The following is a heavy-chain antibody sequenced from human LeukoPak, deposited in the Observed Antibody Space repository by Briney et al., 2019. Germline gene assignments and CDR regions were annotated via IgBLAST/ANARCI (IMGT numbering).Heavy chain of an antibody. D-gene: IGHD3-22*01. CDR2: ISWNSVNI. CDR3: ARARHTMIVGWDFQY. CDR1: GFTFDDYA. V-gene: IGHV3-9*03. J-gene: IGHJ1*01. Sequence: GRSLRLSCAASGFTFDDYAMHWVRQAPGKGLEWVSGISWNSVNIGYADSVKGRFTISRDNAKNSLYLQMNSLRAEDMALYYCARARHTMIVGWDFQYWGQGTLVTVSS.